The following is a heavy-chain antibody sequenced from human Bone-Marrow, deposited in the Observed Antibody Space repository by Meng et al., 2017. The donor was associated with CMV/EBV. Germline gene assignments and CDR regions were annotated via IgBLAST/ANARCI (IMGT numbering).Heavy chain of an antibody. CDR3: ARVRIAARPVKGTRLYYFDY. J-gene: IGHJ4*02. D-gene: IGHD6-6*01. CDR2: INHSGST. V-gene: IGHV4-34*01. CDR1: GGSFSGYY. Sequence: SETLSLTCAVYGGSFSGYYWSWIRQPPGKGLEWIGEINHSGSTNYNPYLKSRVTISVDTSKNQFSLKLRSVTAADTAVYYCARVRIAARPVKGTRLYYFDYLGPGKLVTVSS.